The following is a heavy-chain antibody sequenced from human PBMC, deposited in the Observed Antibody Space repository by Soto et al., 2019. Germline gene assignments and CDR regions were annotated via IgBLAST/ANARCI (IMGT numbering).Heavy chain of an antibody. V-gene: IGHV3-48*03. CDR2: ISSSGSTI. CDR3: ARDSVGGGWFDP. J-gene: IGHJ5*02. CDR1: GFTFSSYE. Sequence: VQLVESGGGLVQPGGSLRLSCAASGFTFSSYEMNWVRQAPGKGLEWVSYISSSGSTIYYADSVKGRFTISRDNAKNSLYLQMNSLRAEDTAVYYCARDSVGGGWFDPWGQGTLVTVSS. D-gene: IGHD3-16*01.